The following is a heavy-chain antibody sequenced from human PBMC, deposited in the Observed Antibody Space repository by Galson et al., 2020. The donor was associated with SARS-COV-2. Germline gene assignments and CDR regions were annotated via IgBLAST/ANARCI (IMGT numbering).Heavy chain of an antibody. V-gene: IGHV3-30-3*01. CDR3: ARDPAEGVVVVAAFNEYFQH. CDR2: ISYDGTNK. J-gene: IGHJ1*01. Sequence: GGSLRLSCAASGFTFSSYAMHWVRQAPGKGLEWVAVISYDGTNKYYADSVKGRFTISRDNSKNTLYLQMNSLRAEDTAVYYCARDPAEGVVVVAAFNEYFQHWGQGTLVTVSS. CDR1: GFTFSSYA. D-gene: IGHD2-15*01.